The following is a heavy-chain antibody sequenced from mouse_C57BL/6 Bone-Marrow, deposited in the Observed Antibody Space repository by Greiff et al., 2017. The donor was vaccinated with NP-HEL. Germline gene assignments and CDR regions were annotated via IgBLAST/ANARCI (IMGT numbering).Heavy chain of an antibody. V-gene: IGHV5-4*01. CDR1: GFTFSSYA. CDR2: ISDGGSYT. Sequence: EVQGVESGGGLVKPGGSLKLSCAASGFTFSSYAMSWVRQTPEKRLEWVATISDGGSYTYYPDNVKGRVTISRDNAKNNMYLQMSHLKSEDTAMYYCARGRLLRNYYAMDYWGQGTSVTVSS. J-gene: IGHJ4*01. CDR3: ARGRLLRNYYAMDY. D-gene: IGHD1-1*01.